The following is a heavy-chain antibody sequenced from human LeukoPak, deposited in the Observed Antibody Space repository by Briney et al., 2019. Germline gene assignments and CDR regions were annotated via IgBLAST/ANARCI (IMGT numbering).Heavy chain of an antibody. D-gene: IGHD3-3*01. CDR2: INPNSGGT. V-gene: IGHV1-2*02. Sequence: ASVKVSCKASGYTFTGYYMYWVRQAPGQGLEWMGWINPNSGGTNYAQKFQGRVTMTRDTSISTAYMELSRLKSDDTAVYYCARDRWSGSSIPAAFDIWGEGTMVTVSS. CDR3: ARDRWSGSSIPAAFDI. CDR1: GYTFTGYY. J-gene: IGHJ3*02.